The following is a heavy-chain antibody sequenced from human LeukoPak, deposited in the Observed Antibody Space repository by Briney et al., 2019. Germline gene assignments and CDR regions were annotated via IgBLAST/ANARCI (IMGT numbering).Heavy chain of an antibody. Sequence: PGGSLRLSCAASGFTFSSYAMHWVRQAPGKGLEWVAVISYDGSNKYYADSVKGRFTISRDNSKNTLYLQMNSLRAEDTAVYYCARDGWYYYGSGSYSLGGDYWGQGTLVTVSS. D-gene: IGHD3-10*01. V-gene: IGHV3-30*04. CDR1: GFTFSSYA. CDR2: ISYDGSNK. J-gene: IGHJ4*02. CDR3: ARDGWYYYGSGSYSLGGDY.